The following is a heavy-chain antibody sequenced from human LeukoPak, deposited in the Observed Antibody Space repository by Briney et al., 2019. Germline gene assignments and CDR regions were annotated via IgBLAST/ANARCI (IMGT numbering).Heavy chain of an antibody. CDR2: ISSNSSYI. Sequence: GGSLRLSCAASGFTFSSYSMNWVRQAPGKGLEWVSSISSNSSYIYYADSVKGRFTISRDNAKNSLYLQMNSLRAEDTAVYYCARDGSSVPYNWFDPWGQGTLVTVSS. CDR1: GFTFSSYS. J-gene: IGHJ5*02. V-gene: IGHV3-21*01. CDR3: ARDGSSVPYNWFDP. D-gene: IGHD6-6*01.